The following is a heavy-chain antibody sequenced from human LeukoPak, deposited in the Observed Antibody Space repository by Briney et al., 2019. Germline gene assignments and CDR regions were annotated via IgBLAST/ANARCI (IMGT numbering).Heavy chain of an antibody. D-gene: IGHD3-22*01. V-gene: IGHV3-7*01. CDR2: IKQDGSEK. Sequence: GESLKISCAASGFTFSSYWMSWVRQAPGKGLEWVANIKQDGSEKYYVDSVKGRFTISRDNAKNSLYLQMNSLRAEDTAVYYCARDLNYYDSSGDFDYWGQGTLVTVSS. CDR3: ARDLNYYDSSGDFDY. J-gene: IGHJ4*02. CDR1: GFTFSSYW.